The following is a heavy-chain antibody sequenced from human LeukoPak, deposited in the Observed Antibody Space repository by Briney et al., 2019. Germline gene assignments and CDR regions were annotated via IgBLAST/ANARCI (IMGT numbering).Heavy chain of an antibody. D-gene: IGHD1-26*01. CDR3: AKLFALFQVGATTYDAFDI. V-gene: IGHV3-53*01. J-gene: IGHJ3*02. CDR1: GFTVSDNY. Sequence: PGGSLRLSCAASGFTVSDNYMSWVRQAPGKGLEWVSIIYRGGDTYYSDSVTGRFTISRDNSKNTLYLQMNSLRAEDTAVYYCAKLFALFQVGATTYDAFDIWGQGTMVTVSS. CDR2: IYRGGDT.